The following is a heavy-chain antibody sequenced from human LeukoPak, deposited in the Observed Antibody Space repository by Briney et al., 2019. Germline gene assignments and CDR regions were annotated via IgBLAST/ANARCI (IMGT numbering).Heavy chain of an antibody. CDR3: ARAIYYDFWSGYSGAFDI. J-gene: IGHJ3*02. CDR1: GGSISSYY. D-gene: IGHD3-3*01. V-gene: IGHV4-59*01. Sequence: SETLSLTCTVSGGSISSYYWSWIRQPPGKGLEWIGYIYYSGSTNYNPSLKSRVTISVDTSKNQFSLKLSSVTAADTAVYYCARAIYYDFWSGYSGAFDIWGQGTMVTVSS. CDR2: IYYSGST.